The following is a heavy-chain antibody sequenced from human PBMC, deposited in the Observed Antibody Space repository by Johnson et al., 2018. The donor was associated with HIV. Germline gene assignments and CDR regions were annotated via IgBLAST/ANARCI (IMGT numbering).Heavy chain of an antibody. D-gene: IGHD1-14*01. CDR3: ARGPKNPGLDAFDI. CDR1: GFTFSSYG. CDR2: ISYDGSNK. V-gene: IGHV3-30*03. Sequence: VQLVESGGGVVQPGRSLRLSCAASGFTFSSYGIHWVRQAPGKGLEWVAFISYDGSNKYYVDSVKGRFTISRDNSKNTLYLQMSSLRAEDTAVYYCARGPKNPGLDAFDIWGQGTVVTVSS. J-gene: IGHJ3*02.